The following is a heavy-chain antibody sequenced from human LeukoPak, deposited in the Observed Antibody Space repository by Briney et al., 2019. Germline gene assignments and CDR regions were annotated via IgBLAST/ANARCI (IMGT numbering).Heavy chain of an antibody. D-gene: IGHD2-15*01. V-gene: IGHV3-23*01. Sequence: GGSLRLSCAASGFNFDDYGMSWVRQAPGKGLEWVSSISSTGGTTYYADSVKGRFTISRDNSKNTLYLQMNSLRAEDTAIYYCAKNGDRGAYCTGGTCYPYFYYYMDVWGKGTTVTI. CDR3: AKNGDRGAYCTGGTCYPYFYYYMDV. CDR1: GFNFDDYG. J-gene: IGHJ6*03. CDR2: ISSTGGTT.